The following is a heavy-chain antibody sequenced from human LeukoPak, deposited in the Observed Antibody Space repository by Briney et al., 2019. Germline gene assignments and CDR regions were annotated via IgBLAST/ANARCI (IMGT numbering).Heavy chain of an antibody. Sequence: GASVKVSCKASGYTFTSYYMHWVRQAPGQGLEWMGRINPNSGGTNYAQKFQDRVTMTRDTSISTAYMELSRLRSDDTAVYYCASLAVTRYHAFDIWGQGTMVTVSS. CDR2: INPNSGGT. D-gene: IGHD4-17*01. J-gene: IGHJ3*02. V-gene: IGHV1-2*06. CDR3: ASLAVTRYHAFDI. CDR1: GYTFTSYY.